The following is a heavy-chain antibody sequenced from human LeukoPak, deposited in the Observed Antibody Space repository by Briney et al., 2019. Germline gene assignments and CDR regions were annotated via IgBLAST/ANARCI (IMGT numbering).Heavy chain of an antibody. CDR3: ARAGYDILTGYFAGSWFDP. CDR1: GYTFTSYG. CDR2: ISAYNGNT. D-gene: IGHD3-9*01. J-gene: IGHJ5*02. Sequence: GASVKVSCKASGYTFTSYGISWVRQAPGQGLEWMGWISAYNGNTNYAQKLQGRVTMTTDTSTSTAYMELRSLRSDDTAVYYCARAGYDILTGYFAGSWFDPWGQGTLVTVSS. V-gene: IGHV1-18*01.